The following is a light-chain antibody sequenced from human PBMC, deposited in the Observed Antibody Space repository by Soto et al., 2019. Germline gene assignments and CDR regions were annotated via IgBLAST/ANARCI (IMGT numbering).Light chain of an antibody. J-gene: IGKJ3*01. CDR1: QSINTW. Sequence: DIQMTQSPSTLSASVGDRVTITCRASQSINTWLAWYQQKPGKAPTLLIYRASSLESGVPSRFSGSGSGTEFTLTISSLQPDDFSTYYCQQYDTYSGTFGPGTKVDIK. V-gene: IGKV1-5*03. CDR2: RAS. CDR3: QQYDTYSGT.